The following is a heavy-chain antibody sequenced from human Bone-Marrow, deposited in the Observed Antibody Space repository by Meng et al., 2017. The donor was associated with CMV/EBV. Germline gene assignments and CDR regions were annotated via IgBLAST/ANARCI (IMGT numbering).Heavy chain of an antibody. V-gene: IGHV5-51*01. CDR2: VYPGDSDT. Sequence: GGSLRLSCEGSGYSSTNYWIAWVRQMPGKDLEWMGMVYPGDSDTRYSPSFQGQVTISADKSISTAYLQWSSLKASDTAMYYCARHWGIAASGTEIDYWGQGTLVTVSS. D-gene: IGHD6-13*01. J-gene: IGHJ4*02. CDR3: ARHWGIAASGTEIDY. CDR1: GYSSTNYW.